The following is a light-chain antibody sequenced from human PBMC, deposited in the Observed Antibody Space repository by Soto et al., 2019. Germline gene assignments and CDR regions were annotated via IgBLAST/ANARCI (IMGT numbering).Light chain of an antibody. CDR2: EVR. CDR3: SSYTTSSTLV. CDR1: SNDIGNYNY. J-gene: IGLJ2*01. Sequence: QSALTQPASVSGSPGQSITISCTGTSNDIGNYNYVSWYQHHPDEAPKLIIYEVRNRPSGVSSRFSGSKSGNTASLTISGLQAEDKADYYCSSYTTSSTLVFGGGTKLTVL. V-gene: IGLV2-14*01.